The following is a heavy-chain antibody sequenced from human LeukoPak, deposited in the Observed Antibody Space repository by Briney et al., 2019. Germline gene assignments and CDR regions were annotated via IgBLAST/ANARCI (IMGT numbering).Heavy chain of an antibody. CDR2: IYPGDSDT. V-gene: IGHV5-51*01. J-gene: IGHJ4*02. D-gene: IGHD3-22*01. CDR1: GYSFTSYW. CDR3: ARRKYYYDSSGYYTSFDY. Sequence: GESLKISCKGSGYSFTSYWIGWVRQMPGKGLEWMGIIYPGDSDTRHSPSFQGQVTISADKSISTAYLQWSSLKASDTAMYYCARRKYYYDSSGYYTSFDYWGQGTLVTVSS.